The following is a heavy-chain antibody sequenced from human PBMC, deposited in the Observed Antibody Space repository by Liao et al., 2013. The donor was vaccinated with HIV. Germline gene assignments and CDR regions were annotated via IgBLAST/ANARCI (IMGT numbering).Heavy chain of an antibody. J-gene: IGHJ6*03. CDR1: GGSISSYY. CDR3: ASGPYYYYMDV. Sequence: QVQLQESGPGLVKASETLSLTCNVSGGSISSYYWSWIRQPAGKALEWIGRIYTSGSINYNPSLKSRVTMSVDTSKNRFSLKLKSVTAADTAVYYCASGPYYYYMDVWGKGATVTVSS. CDR2: IYTSGSI. V-gene: IGHV4-4*07.